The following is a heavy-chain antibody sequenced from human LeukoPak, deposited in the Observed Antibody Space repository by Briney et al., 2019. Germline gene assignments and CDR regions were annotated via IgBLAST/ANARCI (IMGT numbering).Heavy chain of an antibody. Sequence: GGSLRLSCAACGFTVSVNYMSWVRQAPGKGLECVSVIDSDGSTYYADSGKGRFTISRDNSKNTLYLQMNSLRDEDTAVYCCARSHSAAYPRAFDYWGQGTLVTVSS. D-gene: IGHD1-26*01. CDR3: ARSHSAAYPRAFDY. V-gene: IGHV3-66*01. J-gene: IGHJ4*02. CDR2: IDSDGST. CDR1: GFTVSVNY.